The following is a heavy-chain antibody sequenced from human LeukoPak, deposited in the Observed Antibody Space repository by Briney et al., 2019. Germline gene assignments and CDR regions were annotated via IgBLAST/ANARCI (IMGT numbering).Heavy chain of an antibody. CDR3: AKDNIHDYYDSPTFDY. CDR1: GFTFSSYA. Sequence: PGGSLRLSCAASGFTFSSYAMSWVRQAPGKGLEWVSAISGSGGSTYYADSVKGRFTISRDNSKNTLYLQMNSLRAEDTAVYYCAKDNIHDYYDSPTFDYWGQGTLVTVSS. D-gene: IGHD3-22*01. J-gene: IGHJ4*02. V-gene: IGHV3-23*01. CDR2: ISGSGGST.